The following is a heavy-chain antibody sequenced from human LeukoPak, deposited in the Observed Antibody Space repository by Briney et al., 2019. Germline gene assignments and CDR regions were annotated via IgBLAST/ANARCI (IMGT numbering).Heavy chain of an antibody. CDR2: ISYDGSNK. CDR1: GFTFSSYG. V-gene: IGHV3-30*18. J-gene: IGHJ4*02. CDR3: AKDRQLGYFGY. Sequence: GGSLRLSCAASGFTFSSYGMHWVRQAPGKGLEWVAVISYDGSNKYYADSVKGRFTISRDNSKNTLYLQMNSLRAEDTAVYYCAKDRQLGYFGYWGQGTLVTVSS. D-gene: IGHD6-6*01.